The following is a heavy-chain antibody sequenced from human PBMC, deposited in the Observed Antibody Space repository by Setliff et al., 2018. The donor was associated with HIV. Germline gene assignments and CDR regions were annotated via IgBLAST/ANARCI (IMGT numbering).Heavy chain of an antibody. CDR2: IIPIFSTA. J-gene: IGHJ6*03. CDR1: GGTFSSYG. Sequence: SVKVSCKASGGTFSSYGISWVRQAPGQGLEWMGRIIPIFSTANYAQKFQGRVTITRDKSASTAYMELSSLRFEDTAVYYCARGRGAYDFWTSDNYYMGVWGNGTTVTVSS. CDR3: ARGRGAYDFWTSDNYYMGV. V-gene: IGHV1-69*05. D-gene: IGHD3-3*01.